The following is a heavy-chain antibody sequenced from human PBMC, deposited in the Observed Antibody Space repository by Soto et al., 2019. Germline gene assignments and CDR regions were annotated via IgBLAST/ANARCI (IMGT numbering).Heavy chain of an antibody. CDR3: ARGGHVVVVTAASDY. Sequence: QVQLMQSGAEVKKPGASVKVSCKASGETFTDYYIHWVRQAPGQGLAWMGTVNPSGGHTTYAQHFLCRVTMTRDTSTSTLYMELTSLTSDDTAIYYCARGGHVVVVTAASDYWGQGTLVTVSS. D-gene: IGHD2-21*02. J-gene: IGHJ4*02. V-gene: IGHV1-46*01. CDR2: VNPSGGHT. CDR1: GETFTDYY.